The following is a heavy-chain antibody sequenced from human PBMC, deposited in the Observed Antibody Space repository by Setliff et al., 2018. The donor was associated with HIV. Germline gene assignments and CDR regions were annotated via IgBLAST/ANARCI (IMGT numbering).Heavy chain of an antibody. CDR2: IIPILGIK. CDR3: ARGATYYYDSSGYYSLLADAFDI. J-gene: IGHJ3*02. CDR1: GGTFSSYA. Sequence: SVKDSCKASGGTFSSYAISWVRQAPGQGLEWMGGIIPILGIKKYAQKFQGRVTITADKSTSTAYMELSSLRSEDTAVYYCARGATYYYDSSGYYSLLADAFDIWGQGTMVTVSS. V-gene: IGHV1-69*10. D-gene: IGHD3-22*01.